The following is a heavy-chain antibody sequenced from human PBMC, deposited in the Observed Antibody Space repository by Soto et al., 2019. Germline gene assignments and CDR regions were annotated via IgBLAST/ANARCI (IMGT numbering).Heavy chain of an antibody. J-gene: IGHJ2*01. CDR1: GGSISTENYY. D-gene: IGHD6-13*01. CDR3: ARLIARADWYFDL. Sequence: QVQLQESRLGLVKPSQTLSLTCTVSGGSISTENYYWSWIRQHPGEGLEWIGYIYYSGSASYNPSLKSRVTMSVDRSENQFSLKLNSVTAADTAVYYCARLIARADWYFDLWGRGTLVTVSS. V-gene: IGHV4-31*03. CDR2: IYYSGSA.